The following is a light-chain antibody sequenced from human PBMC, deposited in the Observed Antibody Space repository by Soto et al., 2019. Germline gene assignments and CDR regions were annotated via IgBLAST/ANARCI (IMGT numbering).Light chain of an antibody. CDR3: KQRNKWAPVT. V-gene: IGKV3-11*01. CDR1: PSVSNS. CDR2: DAS. Sequence: ESVLTQSPATLSLSPGERATLSCRASPSVSNSLAWYQHKPGQAPRLLIYDASNRATGVPTRFSGSGSGTDFTLTISSLEPEDSALYYCKQRNKWAPVTFRGGNKVDIX. J-gene: IGKJ4*01.